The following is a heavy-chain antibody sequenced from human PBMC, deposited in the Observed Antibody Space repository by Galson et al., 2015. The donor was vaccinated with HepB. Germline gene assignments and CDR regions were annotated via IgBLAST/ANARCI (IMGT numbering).Heavy chain of an antibody. CDR3: ARDLGIFGVVTPDY. Sequence: SVKVSCKASGYTFTGYYMHWVRQAPGQGLEWMGRINPNSGGTNYAQKLQGRVTMTRDTSISTAYMELSRLRSDDTAVYYCARDLGIFGVVTPDYWGQGTLVTVSS. CDR2: INPNSGGT. V-gene: IGHV1-2*06. CDR1: GYTFTGYY. J-gene: IGHJ4*02. D-gene: IGHD3-3*01.